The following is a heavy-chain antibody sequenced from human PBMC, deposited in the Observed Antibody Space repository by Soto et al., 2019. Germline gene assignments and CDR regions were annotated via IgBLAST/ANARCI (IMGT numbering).Heavy chain of an antibody. D-gene: IGHD6-19*01. J-gene: IGHJ5*02. V-gene: IGHV1-2*02. CDR1: GYTFTGYY. CDR3: ARVFSGWYLDP. CDR2: INPNSGGT. Sequence: ASVKVSFKASGYTFTGYYMHWLRQAPGQGLEWMGWINPNSGGTNYAQKFQGRVTMTRDTSISTAYMELSRLRSDDTAVYYCARVFSGWYLDPWGQGTLVTVSS.